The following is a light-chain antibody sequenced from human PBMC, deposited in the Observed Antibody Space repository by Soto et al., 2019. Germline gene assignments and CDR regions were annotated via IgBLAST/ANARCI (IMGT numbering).Light chain of an antibody. J-gene: IGKJ4*01. CDR3: QRTNSFLALT. V-gene: IGKV1-12*01. CDR1: QSISSY. Sequence: DIQMTQSPSSVSASVGDRVTITCRASQSISSYLAWYQQEPGKAPKLLIYAASRLQSGVPSRFSGSGSGTDFTLTINSLQLEDFATYYCQRTNSFLALTFGGGTKVEI. CDR2: AAS.